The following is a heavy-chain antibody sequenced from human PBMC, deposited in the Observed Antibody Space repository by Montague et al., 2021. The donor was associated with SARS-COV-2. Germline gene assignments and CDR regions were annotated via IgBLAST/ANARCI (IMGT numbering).Heavy chain of an antibody. J-gene: IGHJ5*02. D-gene: IGHD2-15*01. Sequence: SETLFLTCTVSGGSISSYYWSWIRQHPGKGLEWIGYIYYSGSTNYNPSLKSRVTISVDTSKNQFSLKLSSVTAADTAVYYCARHRRAPYCSGGICYSPPGWCVPWGQGTLVTVSS. V-gene: IGHV4-59*08. CDR3: ARHRRAPYCSGGICYSPPGWCVP. CDR1: GGSISSYY. CDR2: IYYSGST.